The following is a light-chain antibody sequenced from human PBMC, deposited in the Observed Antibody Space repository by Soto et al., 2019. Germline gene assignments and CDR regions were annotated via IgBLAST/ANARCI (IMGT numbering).Light chain of an antibody. CDR1: QYVSSD. CDR3: QQRSNWQYS. J-gene: IGKJ2*03. Sequence: EIVLTQSPATLSLSPGERATLSCRASQYVSSDLAWYQQKPGQAPRLLIQDASNRASGIPVRFSGGGSGTDFTLTISSLEPEDFAVYYCQQRSNWQYSFGQGTKLEIK. CDR2: DAS. V-gene: IGKV3-11*01.